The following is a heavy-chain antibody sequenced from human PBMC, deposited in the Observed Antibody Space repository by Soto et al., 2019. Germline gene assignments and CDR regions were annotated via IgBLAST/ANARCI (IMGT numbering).Heavy chain of an antibody. CDR3: ARTDSGTYGDNFDY. J-gene: IGHJ4*02. V-gene: IGHV4-59*01. CDR1: GGSISSYY. Sequence: PSETLSLTCTVSGGSISSYYWSWIRQPPGKGLEWIGYIYYSGSTNYNPSLKSRVTISVDTSKNQFSLKLSSVTAADTAVYYCARTDSGTYGDNFDYWGKGTLVTVAS. CDR2: IYYSGST. D-gene: IGHD1-26*01.